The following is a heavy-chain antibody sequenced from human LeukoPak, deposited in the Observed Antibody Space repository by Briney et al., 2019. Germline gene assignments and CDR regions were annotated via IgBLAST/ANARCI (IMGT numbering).Heavy chain of an antibody. CDR2: ISAYNGNT. D-gene: IGHD1-7*01. CDR1: GYTFTSYG. J-gene: IGHJ5*02. Sequence: EASVKVSCKASGYTFTSYGISWVRQAPGQGLEWMGWISAYNGNTNYAQKLQGRVTMTTDTPTSTAYMELRSLRSDDTAVYYCARYNWNYGAWFDPWGQGTLVTASS. V-gene: IGHV1-18*01. CDR3: ARYNWNYGAWFDP.